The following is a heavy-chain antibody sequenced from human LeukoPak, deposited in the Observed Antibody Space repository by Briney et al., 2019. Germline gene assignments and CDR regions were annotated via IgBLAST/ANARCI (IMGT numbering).Heavy chain of an antibody. D-gene: IGHD3-3*01. CDR1: GYTFTGYY. J-gene: IGHJ6*03. CDR2: INPNSGGT. CDR3: ARSHYDFWSGYGDYYYMDV. Sequence: ASVKVSRKASGYTFTGYYMHWVRQAPGQGLEWMGWINPNSGGTNYAQKFQGRVTMTRDTSISTAYMELSRLRSDDTAVYYCARSHYDFWSGYGDYYYMDVWGKGTTVTVSS. V-gene: IGHV1-2*02.